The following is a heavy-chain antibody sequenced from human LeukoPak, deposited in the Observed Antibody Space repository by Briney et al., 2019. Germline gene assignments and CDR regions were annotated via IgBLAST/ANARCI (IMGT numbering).Heavy chain of an antibody. J-gene: IGHJ4*02. CDR3: ARPYCSGGSCYPINYFDY. V-gene: IGHV5-51*01. D-gene: IGHD2-15*01. Sequence: GESLKISCKGSGXSFTSYWIGWVRQMPGKGLEWMGMIYPGDSDTRYSPSFQGQVTISADKSISTAYLQWSSLKASDTAMYYCARPYCSGGSCYPINYFDYWGQGTLVTVSS. CDR2: IYPGDSDT. CDR1: GXSFTSYW.